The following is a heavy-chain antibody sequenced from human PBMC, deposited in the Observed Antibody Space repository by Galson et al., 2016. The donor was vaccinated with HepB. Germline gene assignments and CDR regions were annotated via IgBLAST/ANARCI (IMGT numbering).Heavy chain of an antibody. Sequence: SLRLSCAASGFTFSNAWMTWVRQAPGKGLEWVGRILTKTDGGTTDYAAPVKDRFIISRDDSKNTLYLQMNSLKTEDTAVYYCTAGGSELYWGQGTLVTVSS. V-gene: IGHV3-15*01. J-gene: IGHJ4*02. D-gene: IGHD1-26*01. CDR1: GFTFSNAW. CDR3: TAGGSELY. CDR2: ILTKTDGGTT.